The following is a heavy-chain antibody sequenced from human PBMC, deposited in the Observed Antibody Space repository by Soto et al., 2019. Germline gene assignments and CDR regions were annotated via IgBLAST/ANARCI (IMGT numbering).Heavy chain of an antibody. CDR3: ARLLNTYGMDV. J-gene: IGHJ6*02. V-gene: IGHV5-51*03. CDR1: GYSFTNYW. Sequence: EVQLVQSGAEVKKPGESLKISCKGFGYSFTNYWIGWVRQMPGKGLEWMGIIYPGDSDTRYSPSFQGQVTISADKSIDTAFLQWSSLKASDNAMYFCARLLNTYGMDVWGQGTTVTVSS. CDR2: IYPGDSDT.